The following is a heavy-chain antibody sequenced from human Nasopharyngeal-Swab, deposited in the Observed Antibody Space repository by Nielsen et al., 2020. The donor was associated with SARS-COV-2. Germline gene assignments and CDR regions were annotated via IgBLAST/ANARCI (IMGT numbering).Heavy chain of an antibody. D-gene: IGHD6-19*01. CDR2: IKEDGSET. V-gene: IGHV3-7*01. CDR3: ARDRYSSE. CDR1: GFTFGRCW. J-gene: IGHJ4*02. Sequence: GESLKISCAASGFTFGRCWMTWVRQAPGKGLEWVANIKEDGSETNYVESVKGRFTISRDNAKNSLYLQMNSLRAEDTAVYHCARDRYSSEWGQGSLVTVSS.